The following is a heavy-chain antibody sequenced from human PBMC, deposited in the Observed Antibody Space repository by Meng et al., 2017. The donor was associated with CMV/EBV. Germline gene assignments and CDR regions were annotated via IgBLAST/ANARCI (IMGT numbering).Heavy chain of an antibody. V-gene: IGHV2-5*02. CDR2: IYWDDDK. CDR3: ARIAAAGRFDY. J-gene: IGHJ4*02. D-gene: IGHD6-13*01. CDR1: GFSLSTSGVG. Sequence: QMPLNESVPTLVNPTHTLTLTCTFSGFSLSTSGVGGAGIPQPPGKALEWLALIYWDDDKRYSPSLKSRLNITKDTSKNQVVLTMSDMDPVDTATYYCARIAAAGRFDYWGQGTLVTVSS.